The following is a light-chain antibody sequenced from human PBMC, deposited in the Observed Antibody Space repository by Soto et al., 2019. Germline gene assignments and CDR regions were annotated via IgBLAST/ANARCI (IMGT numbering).Light chain of an antibody. J-gene: IGLJ1*01. CDR2: EVT. V-gene: IGLV2-14*01. CDR1: SSDVGAYSY. CDR3: SSYTTTSTLVV. Sequence: QSALTQPASVSGSPGQSITISCTGTSSDVGAYSYVSWYQQLPGTAPKLMIYEVTNRPSGVSNRFSGSKSGNTASLTISGLQAEDEADYYCSSYTTTSTLVVFGTGTKLTVL.